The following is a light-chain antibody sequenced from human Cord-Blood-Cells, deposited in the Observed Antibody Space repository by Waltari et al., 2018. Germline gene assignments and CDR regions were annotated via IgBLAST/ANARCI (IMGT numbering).Light chain of an antibody. CDR3: QPYDSSNQWV. V-gene: IGLV6-57*01. Sequence: NFMLTQPHSVSQSPGKTLTISCTRSSGSIDSNYVQWYQQRTASSPTTVLYEETERPAGVPVRFSRATDRASNSASLTIACRKTENEADSFCQPYDSSNQWVFGGGTKLTVL. CDR2: EET. CDR1: SGSIDSNY. J-gene: IGLJ3*02.